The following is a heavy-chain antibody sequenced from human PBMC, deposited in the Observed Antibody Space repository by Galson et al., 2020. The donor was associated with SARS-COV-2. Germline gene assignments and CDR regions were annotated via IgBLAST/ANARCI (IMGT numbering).Heavy chain of an antibody. V-gene: IGHV2-70*11. Sequence: SGPTLVKPTQTLTLTCTFFGFSLSTSGMGVSWIRQPRPNALEWLSRIDWDDDKYYSTSLKTRLTISKDTSKNQVVLTMTNMDPVDTATYYCARTITMVRGVPIDYWGQGTLVTVSS. CDR2: IDWDDDK. J-gene: IGHJ4*02. D-gene: IGHD3-10*01. CDR1: GFSLSTSGMG. CDR3: ARTITMVRGVPIDY.